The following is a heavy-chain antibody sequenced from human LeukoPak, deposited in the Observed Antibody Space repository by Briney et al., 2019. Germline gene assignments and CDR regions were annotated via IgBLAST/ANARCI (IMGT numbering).Heavy chain of an antibody. D-gene: IGHD6-19*01. CDR3: AKDPEGSGWYYALAFDY. CDR1: GFTFSSYN. Sequence: GGSLRLSCAASGFTFSSYNMNWVRQAPGKGLEWVSGISGSGGSTYYADSVKGRFTISRDNSKNTLYLQMNSLRAEDTAVYYCAKDPEGSGWYYALAFDYWGQGTLVTVSS. CDR2: ISGSGGST. J-gene: IGHJ4*02. V-gene: IGHV3-23*01.